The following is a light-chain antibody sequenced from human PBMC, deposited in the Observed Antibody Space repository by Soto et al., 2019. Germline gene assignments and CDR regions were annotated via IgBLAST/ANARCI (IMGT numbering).Light chain of an antibody. CDR3: CSYAGSSTVV. CDR2: EGS. J-gene: IGLJ2*01. V-gene: IGLV2-23*01. Sequence: QSVLTQPASVSGSPGQSITISCTGTSSDVGSYNLVSWSQQHPGKAPKLMIYEGSKRPSGVSNRFSGSKSGNTASLTISGLQAEDEADYYCCSYAGSSTVVFGGGTKLTVL. CDR1: SSDVGSYNL.